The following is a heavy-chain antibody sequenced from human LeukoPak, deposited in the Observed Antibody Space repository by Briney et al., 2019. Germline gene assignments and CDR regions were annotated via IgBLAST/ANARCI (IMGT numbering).Heavy chain of an antibody. CDR3: ARFLEWSRYFYYYGMDV. Sequence: SETLSLTCTVSGGSISSHYWSWIRQPPGKGLEWIGYIYYSGSTNYNPSLKSRVTISVDTSKNQFSLKLSSVTAADTAVYYCARFLEWSRYFYYYGMDVWGQGTTVTVSS. D-gene: IGHD3-3*01. CDR1: GGSISSHY. CDR2: IYYSGST. J-gene: IGHJ6*02. V-gene: IGHV4-59*11.